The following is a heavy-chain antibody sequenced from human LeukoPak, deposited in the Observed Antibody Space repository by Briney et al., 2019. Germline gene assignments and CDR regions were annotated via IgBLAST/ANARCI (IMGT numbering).Heavy chain of an antibody. V-gene: IGHV3-23*01. Sequence: GGSLRLSCVASGFTFSSYAMSWVRKTPGEGLEWVSVISNSAANVYYADSVKGRFTISRDNSKNTLYLQMNSLRAEDTAVYYCAKDLHVRSSSTVTTGGIDSWGQGTLVTVSS. CDR2: ISNSAANV. CDR3: AKDLHVRSSSTVTTGGIDS. CDR1: GFTFSSYA. J-gene: IGHJ4*02. D-gene: IGHD4-17*01.